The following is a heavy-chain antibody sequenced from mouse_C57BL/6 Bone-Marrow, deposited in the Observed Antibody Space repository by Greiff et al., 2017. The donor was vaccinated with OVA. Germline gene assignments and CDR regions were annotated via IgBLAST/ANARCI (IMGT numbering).Heavy chain of an antibody. Sequence: EVQLQQSGPELVKPGASVKISCKASGYSFTGYYMNWVKQSPEKSLEWIGEINPSTGGTTYNQKFKAKATLTVDKSSSTAYMQLKSLTSEDSAVYYCARGDYGSSAFDYWGQGTTLTVSS. CDR1: GYSFTGYY. D-gene: IGHD1-1*01. CDR2: INPSTGGT. CDR3: ARGDYGSSAFDY. V-gene: IGHV1-42*01. J-gene: IGHJ2*01.